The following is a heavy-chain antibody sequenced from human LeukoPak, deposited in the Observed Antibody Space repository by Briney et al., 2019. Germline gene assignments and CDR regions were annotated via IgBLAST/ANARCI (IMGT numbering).Heavy chain of an antibody. V-gene: IGHV4-39*01. J-gene: IGHJ4*02. CDR3: ARHGPYSGASEIDY. D-gene: IGHD5-12*01. CDR1: GGSISSSSYY. CDR2: IYYSGST. Sequence: PSETLSLTCTVSGGSISSSSYYWGWIRQPPGKGLEWIGSIYYSGSTYYNPSLKSRVTISVDTSKNPFSLKLRSVTAADTAVYYCARHGPYSGASEIDYWGQGTLVTVSS.